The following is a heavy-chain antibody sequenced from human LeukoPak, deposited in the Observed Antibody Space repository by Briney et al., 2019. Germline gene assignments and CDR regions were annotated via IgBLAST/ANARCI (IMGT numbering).Heavy chain of an antibody. Sequence: SETLSLTCGVSGGSISSTNWWSWVRQPPGQGLEWIGEISLTGETNYNPSLNGRVTMSLDESRNQLSLDLTSVTAADTAIYYCSRESGAYSPFGYWGQGTLVIVPP. D-gene: IGHD1-26*01. CDR1: GGSISSTNW. CDR3: SRESGAYSPFGY. CDR2: ISLTGET. V-gene: IGHV4-4*02. J-gene: IGHJ4*02.